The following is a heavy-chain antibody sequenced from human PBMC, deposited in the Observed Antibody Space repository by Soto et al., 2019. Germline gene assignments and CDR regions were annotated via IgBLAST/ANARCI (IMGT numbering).Heavy chain of an antibody. CDR2: MNPNSGNT. CDR1: GYTFTSCD. Sequence: ASVKVSCKASGYTFTSCDINWVRQATGQGLEWMGCMNPNSGNTGYAKKFQGRVTMTRNTSISTAYMELSSLRSEDTAVYYCARNRIVATIRAQYNWFDPWGQGTLVTVSS. CDR3: ARNRIVATIRAQYNWFDP. V-gene: IGHV1-8*01. J-gene: IGHJ5*02. D-gene: IGHD5-12*01.